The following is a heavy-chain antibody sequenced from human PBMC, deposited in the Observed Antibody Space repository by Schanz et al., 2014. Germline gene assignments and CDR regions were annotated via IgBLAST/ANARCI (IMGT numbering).Heavy chain of an antibody. CDR1: GFIFSTYG. CDR3: ARGGADSAMAHEY. CDR2: LNFDETYT. V-gene: IGHV3-74*02. J-gene: IGHJ4*02. D-gene: IGHD5-18*01. Sequence: AQLVESGGGVVQPGRSLRLSCAASGFIFSTYGMHWVRQAPGRGLEWVSRLNFDETYTSYADSVKGRFTISRDNAKNTVYLQMTSLRVEDTAVYYCARGGADSAMAHEYWGRGTLVTVSS.